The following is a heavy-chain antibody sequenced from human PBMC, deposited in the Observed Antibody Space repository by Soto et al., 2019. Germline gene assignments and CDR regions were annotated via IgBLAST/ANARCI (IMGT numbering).Heavy chain of an antibody. V-gene: IGHV1-3*01. Sequence: QVQLVQSGAEVKKPGASVKVSCKASGYTFTTYAMHWVRQAPGQRLEWMGWLNPGNGNTHYSQKLQGRVSITRDPSASTANMELSSLRSEDAAVYYCARGGGSYGYYFDYWVQGTLVTVSS. CDR3: ARGGGSYGYYFDY. J-gene: IGHJ4*02. CDR1: GYTFTTYA. D-gene: IGHD1-26*01. CDR2: LNPGNGNT.